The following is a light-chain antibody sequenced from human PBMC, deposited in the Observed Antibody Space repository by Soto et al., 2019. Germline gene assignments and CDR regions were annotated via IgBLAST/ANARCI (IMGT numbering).Light chain of an antibody. V-gene: IGLV2-14*01. CDR3: SSYTSSSTLDV. CDR2: EVT. CDR1: SSDVGGYNY. Sequence: VLTQPASVSGSPGQSITISCSGTSSDVGGYNYVSWYQQHPGKAPKLMIYEVTNRPSGVSNRFSGSKSGNTASLTISGLQAEDEADYYCSSYTSSSTLDVFGSGTKVTVL. J-gene: IGLJ1*01.